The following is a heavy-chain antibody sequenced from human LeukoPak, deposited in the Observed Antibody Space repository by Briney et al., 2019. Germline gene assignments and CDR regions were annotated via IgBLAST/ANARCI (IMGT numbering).Heavy chain of an antibody. CDR1: GFIFSSYS. CDR3: ASDLRDDSSGYCFDY. J-gene: IGHJ4*02. Sequence: PGGSLRLSCAASGFIFSSYSVNWVRQAPGKGLEWISYISSGSSGTIYYADSAKGRFTISRDNAKNSLYLQMNSLRAEDTAVYYCASDLRDDSSGYCFDYWGQGTLVTVSS. CDR2: ISSGSSGTI. D-gene: IGHD3-22*01. V-gene: IGHV3-48*04.